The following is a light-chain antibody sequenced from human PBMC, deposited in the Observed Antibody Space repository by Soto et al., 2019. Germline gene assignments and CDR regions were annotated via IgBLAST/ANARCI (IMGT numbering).Light chain of an antibody. CDR3: FSLTTTSTQF. Sequence: QSVLTRPASLSGSPGQLITISSTGTSSDIGAYDAVSWFQQLPGKAAKLLSSAVDNGPSGVSNRCSGCKSGKTAYLNITVLQVEDEDEDFGFSLTTTSTQFCGTGTNVTV. CDR1: SSDIGAYDA. V-gene: IGLV2-14*01. CDR2: AVD. J-gene: IGLJ1*01.